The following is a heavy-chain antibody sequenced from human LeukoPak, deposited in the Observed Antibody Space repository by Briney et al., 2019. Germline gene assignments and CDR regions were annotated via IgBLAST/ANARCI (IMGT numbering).Heavy chain of an antibody. D-gene: IGHD2-15*01. CDR3: TTEKSGGSFFYYYYMDV. CDR2: IKSKTDGGTT. V-gene: IGHV3-15*01. Sequence: GGSLRLSCAASGFTFSNAWMNWVRQAPGKGLEWVGRIKSKTDGGTTDYAAPVKGRFTISRDDSKNTLYLQVNSLKTEDTAMYYCTTEKSGGSFFYYYYMDVWGKGTTVTVSS. CDR1: GFTFSNAW. J-gene: IGHJ6*03.